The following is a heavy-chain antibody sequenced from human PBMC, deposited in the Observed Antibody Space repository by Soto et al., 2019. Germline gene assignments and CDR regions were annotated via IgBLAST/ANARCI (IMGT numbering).Heavy chain of an antibody. CDR3: ARGSFSSSSSWFDP. V-gene: IGHV4-31*02. CDR2: IYYSGRT. J-gene: IGHJ5*02. Sequence: SETLSLTCPFAGVSISSGCYYWRWIRQHPGKGLEWIGYIYYSGRTYYNPSLHSRVSIAVDTTENQFSLKLTSVTAADTSVYYCARGSFSSSSSWFDPWGRGTLVTVS. CDR1: GVSISSGCYY. D-gene: IGHD6-6*01.